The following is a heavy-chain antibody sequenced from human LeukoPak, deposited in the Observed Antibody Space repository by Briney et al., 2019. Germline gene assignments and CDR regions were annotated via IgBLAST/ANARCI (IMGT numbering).Heavy chain of an antibody. Sequence: GGSLRLSCAASGFTFSSYAMSWVRQAPGKGLEWVSAISGSGGSTYYADSVKGRFTISRDKSKNTLYLQMNSLRAEDTAVYYCARDYYDSSGYSSWGQGTLVTVSS. CDR2: ISGSGGST. D-gene: IGHD3-22*01. CDR1: GFTFSSYA. J-gene: IGHJ4*02. CDR3: ARDYYDSSGYSS. V-gene: IGHV3-23*01.